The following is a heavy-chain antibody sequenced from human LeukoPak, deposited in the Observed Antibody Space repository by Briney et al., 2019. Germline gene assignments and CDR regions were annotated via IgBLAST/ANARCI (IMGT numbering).Heavy chain of an antibody. V-gene: IGHV4-38-2*02. CDR2: IYHSGST. D-gene: IGHD3-22*01. CDR1: GYSISSGYY. Sequence: SETLTLTCTVSGYSISSGYYWGWIRQPPGKGLEWIGTIYHSGSTYYNNPSLKSRVIMSIDTSKNQFSLKLSSVTAADTAVYFCARTTYYYDSSGYSKPNAFDIWGQGTMVTVSS. J-gene: IGHJ3*02. CDR3: ARTTYYYDSSGYSKPNAFDI.